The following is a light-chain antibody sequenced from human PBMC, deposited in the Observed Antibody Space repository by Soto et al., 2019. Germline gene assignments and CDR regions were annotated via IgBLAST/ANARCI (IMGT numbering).Light chain of an antibody. CDR1: QSVNSNY. CDR2: GAS. J-gene: IGKJ2*01. CDR3: QQYGSSPPYS. V-gene: IGKV3-20*01. Sequence: EIVLTQSPGTLSLSPGDRATLSCGASQSVNSNYLAWYQQKPGQTPRLLIYGASSRATGIPDRFSGSGSGTDFTLTISRLEPEDFAVYYCQQYGSSPPYSFGQGTKLEIK.